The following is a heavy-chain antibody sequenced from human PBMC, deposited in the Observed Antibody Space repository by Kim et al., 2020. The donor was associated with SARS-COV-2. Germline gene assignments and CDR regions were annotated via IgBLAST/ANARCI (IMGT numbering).Heavy chain of an antibody. V-gene: IGHV3-23*01. D-gene: IGHD3-10*01. J-gene: IGHJ5*02. CDR2: SCAT. Sequence: SCATAQEDSVEGRFTISRDNSKNTLYLQMNSLRAEDTGVYYCERGDRGDRWGQGTLVIVSS. CDR3: ERGDRGDR.